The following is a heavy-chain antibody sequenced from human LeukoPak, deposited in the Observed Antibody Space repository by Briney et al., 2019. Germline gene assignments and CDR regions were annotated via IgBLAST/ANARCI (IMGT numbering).Heavy chain of an antibody. CDR1: GGTFSSYA. J-gene: IGHJ3*02. V-gene: IGHV1-69*13. Sequence: PWASVKVSCKASGGTFSSYAISWVRQAPGQGLEWVGGIIPIFGTANYAQKFQGRVTITADESTSTAYMELSSLRSEDTAVYYCAREYDFWSFDIWGHGTMVTVSS. CDR2: IIPIFGTA. CDR3: AREYDFWSFDI. D-gene: IGHD3-3*01.